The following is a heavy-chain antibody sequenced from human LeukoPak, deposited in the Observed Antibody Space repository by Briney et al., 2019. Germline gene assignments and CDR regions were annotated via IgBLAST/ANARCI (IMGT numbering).Heavy chain of an antibody. CDR2: IRSKPYSGTT. V-gene: IGHV3-49*03. D-gene: IGHD6-19*01. CDR3: TRTGTLTYSTGWYCSY. J-gene: IGHJ4*02. Sequence: GGSLRLSCTASGFTFGDYAMSWFRQAPGKGPEWVGFIRSKPYSGTTEYAASVKGRFTISRDDSKSITYLQMNSLKTEDTAVYYCTRTGTLTYSTGWYCSYWGQGTLVTVSS. CDR1: GFTFGDYA.